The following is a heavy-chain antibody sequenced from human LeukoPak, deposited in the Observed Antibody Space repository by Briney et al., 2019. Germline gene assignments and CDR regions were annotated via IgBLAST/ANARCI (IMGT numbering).Heavy chain of an antibody. CDR1: GGSISSHY. D-gene: IGHD2-21*02. J-gene: IGHJ2*01. V-gene: IGHV4-59*08. CDR3: AGADWGHWYFDL. CDR2: ISYSGST. Sequence: SETLSLTCTVSGGSISSHYWTWIRQSPGKGLEWIGYISYSGSTNYNPSLQSRVTISLDTSKNQFSLRLSSVTAADTAVYYCAGADWGHWYFDLWGRGTLVTVSS.